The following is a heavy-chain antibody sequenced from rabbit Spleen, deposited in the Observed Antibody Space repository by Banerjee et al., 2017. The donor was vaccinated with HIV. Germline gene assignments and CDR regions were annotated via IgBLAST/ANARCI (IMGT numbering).Heavy chain of an antibody. CDR1: GFTLSSYY. V-gene: IGHV1S45*01. Sequence: QEHLKESGGGLVQTGGSLKLSCKASGFTLSSYYMCWVRQAPGKGLEWIACIAGTSSGFTYSATWAKGRFTCSKTSSTTVTLQMTSLTVADTATYFCARDTASSFSSYGMDLGGQGTLVTVS. CDR3: ARDTASSFSSYGMDL. J-gene: IGHJ6*01. D-gene: IGHD6-1*01. CDR2: IAGTSSGFT.